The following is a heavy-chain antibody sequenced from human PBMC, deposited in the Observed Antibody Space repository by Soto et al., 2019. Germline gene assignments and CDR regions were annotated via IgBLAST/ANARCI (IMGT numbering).Heavy chain of an antibody. Sequence: PGGSLRLSCAASGFTFSSYGMHWVRQAPGKGLEWVAVISYDGSNKYYADSVKGRFTISRDNSKNTLYLQMNSLRAEDTAVFYCSKFAPVEMATIISPYYYYGMDVWGQGTTVTVSS. D-gene: IGHD5-12*01. CDR3: SKFAPVEMATIISPYYYYGMDV. CDR2: ISYDGSNK. CDR1: GFTFSSYG. V-gene: IGHV3-30*18. J-gene: IGHJ6*02.